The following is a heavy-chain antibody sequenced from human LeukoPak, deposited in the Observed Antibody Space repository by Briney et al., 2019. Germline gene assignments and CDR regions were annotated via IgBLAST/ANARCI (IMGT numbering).Heavy chain of an antibody. CDR1: GGTFISYA. V-gene: IGHV1-69*13. J-gene: IGHJ6*02. Sequence: SVKVSCKASGGTFISYAISWVRQAPGQGPEWMGGIIPIFGTANYAQKFQGRVTITADESTSTAYMELSSLRSEDTAVYYCAREKAIAARLIAPHYYYGMDVWGQGTTVTVSS. CDR2: IIPIFGTA. D-gene: IGHD6-6*01. CDR3: AREKAIAARLIAPHYYYGMDV.